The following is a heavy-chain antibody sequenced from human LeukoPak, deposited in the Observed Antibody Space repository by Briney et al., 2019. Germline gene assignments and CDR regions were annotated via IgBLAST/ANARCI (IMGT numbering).Heavy chain of an antibody. Sequence: SQTLSLTCTVSGGSISSGGYYWSWIRQHPGKGLEWIGYIYYSGSTYYNPSLKSLVTISVHTSKNQFSLQLSSVTAADTAVYYCARYMVRGVYYYGMDVWGQGTTVTVSS. D-gene: IGHD3-10*01. CDR2: IYYSGST. CDR3: ARYMVRGVYYYGMDV. J-gene: IGHJ6*02. V-gene: IGHV4-31*01. CDR1: GGSISSGGYY.